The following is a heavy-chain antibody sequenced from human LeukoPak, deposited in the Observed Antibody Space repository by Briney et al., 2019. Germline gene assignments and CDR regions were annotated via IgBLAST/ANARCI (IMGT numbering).Heavy chain of an antibody. CDR2: ISYDGSNK. J-gene: IGHJ4*02. V-gene: IGHV3-30-3*01. Sequence: GGSLRLSCAASGFTFSSYAMHWVRQAPGKGLEWVAVISYDGSNKYYADSVKGRFTISRDNSKNTLYLQMNSLRAEDTAIYYCAKGGNYGGTLTFDYWGQGTLVTVSS. CDR1: GFTFSSYA. D-gene: IGHD4-23*01. CDR3: AKGGNYGGTLTFDY.